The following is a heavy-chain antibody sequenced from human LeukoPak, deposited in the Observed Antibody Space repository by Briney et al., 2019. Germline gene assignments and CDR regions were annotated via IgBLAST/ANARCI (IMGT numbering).Heavy chain of an antibody. CDR3: ASLPQGYCSSTSCYDSLDY. Sequence: SVKVSCKASGGTFSSYTISWVRQAPGQGLEWMGGIIPIFGTANYAQKFQGRVTITADESTSTAYMELSSLRSEDTAVYYCASLPQGYCSSTSCYDSLDYWGQGTLVTVSS. J-gene: IGHJ4*02. V-gene: IGHV1-69*13. CDR2: IIPIFGTA. CDR1: GGTFSSYT. D-gene: IGHD2-2*01.